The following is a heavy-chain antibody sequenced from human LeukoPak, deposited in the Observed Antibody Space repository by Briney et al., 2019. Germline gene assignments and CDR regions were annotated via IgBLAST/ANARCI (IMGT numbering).Heavy chain of an antibody. J-gene: IGHJ4*02. CDR2: IYSGGST. D-gene: IGHD2-2*02. CDR3: ARLYRYYFDY. CDR1: GFTFSSYA. V-gene: IGHV3-66*04. Sequence: PGGSLRLSCAASGFTFSSYAMSWVRQAPGKGLEWVSVIYSGGSTYYADSVKGRFTISRDNSKNTLYLQMNSLRAEDTAVYYCARLYRYYFDYWGQGTLVTVSS.